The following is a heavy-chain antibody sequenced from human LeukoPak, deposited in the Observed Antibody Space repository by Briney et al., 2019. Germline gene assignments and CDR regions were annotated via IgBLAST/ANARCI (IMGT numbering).Heavy chain of an antibody. CDR2: IYHSGST. CDR1: SGSMRSDY. CDR3: ERSITGVGKYNWFDP. J-gene: IGHJ5*02. D-gene: IGHD1-14*01. Sequence: SETLSLTCTVSSGSMRSDYWSWIRQPPGKGLEWIGYIYHSGSTKYNPSLKSRVTISVDTSKNQFSLKLSSVTAAATAVYYCERSITGVGKYNWFDPWGQGTLVTVSS. V-gene: IGHV4-59*01.